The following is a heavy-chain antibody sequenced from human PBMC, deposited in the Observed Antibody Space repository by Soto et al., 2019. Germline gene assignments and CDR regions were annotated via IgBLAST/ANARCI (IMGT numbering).Heavy chain of an antibody. CDR2: NSYDGSNI. J-gene: IGHJ5*02. CDR3: AKDTYSNGRWGAFVP. CDR1: GFTFRNHG. D-gene: IGHD6-19*01. Sequence: QMQLVESGGGVVQPGRSLRLSCAVSGFTFRNHGMHWVRQAPGKGLEWVAVNSYDGSNIYYADSVKGRFTISRDNSKNTLSLQMNSLRAKDTAVYYCAKDTYSNGRWGAFVPWGQGTLVTVSS. V-gene: IGHV3-30*18.